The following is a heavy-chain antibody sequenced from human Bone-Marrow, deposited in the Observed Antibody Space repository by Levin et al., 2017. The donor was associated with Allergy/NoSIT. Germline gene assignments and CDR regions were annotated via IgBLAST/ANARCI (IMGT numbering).Heavy chain of an antibody. CDR2: IYYSGST. CDR1: GGPISSGGYY. J-gene: IGHJ6*03. CDR3: AGDSPYSYGIYYYYYMDV. D-gene: IGHD5-18*01. Sequence: SETLSLTCTVSGGPISSGGYYWSWIRQHPGKGLEWIGYIYYSGSTYYNPSLKSRVTISVDTSKNQFSLKLSSVTAADTAVYYCAGDSPYSYGIYYYYYMDVWGKGTTVTVSS. V-gene: IGHV4-31*03.